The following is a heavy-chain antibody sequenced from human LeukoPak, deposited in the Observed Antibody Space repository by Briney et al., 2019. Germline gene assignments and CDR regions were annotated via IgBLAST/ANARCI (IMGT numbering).Heavy chain of an antibody. CDR3: ARDPGYSSTGVDAFDI. J-gene: IGHJ3*02. CDR2: ISSSSSFI. D-gene: IGHD6-13*01. CDR1: GFTFSTYS. V-gene: IGHV3-21*01. Sequence: PGGSLRLSCAASGFTFSTYSMNWVRQAPGKGLEWVSSISSSSSFIHYADSVKGRFTISRDNAEKSLFLQMNSLRDEDTAVYYCARDPGYSSTGVDAFDIWGRGTMVTVSS.